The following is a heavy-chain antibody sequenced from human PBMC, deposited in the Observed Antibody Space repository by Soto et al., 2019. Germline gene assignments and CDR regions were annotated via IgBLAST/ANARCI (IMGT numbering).Heavy chain of an antibody. J-gene: IGHJ4*02. CDR1: GGSISSSNW. CDR2: IYHSGST. V-gene: IGHV4-4*02. CDR3: ARQVKGSNIAAARDWGYFDY. D-gene: IGHD6-13*01. Sequence: SETLSLTCAVSGGSISSSNWWSWVRQPPGKGLEWIGEIYHSGSTNYNPSLKSRVTISVDKSKNQFSLKLSSVTAADTAVYYCARQVKGSNIAAARDWGYFDYWGQGTLVTAPQ.